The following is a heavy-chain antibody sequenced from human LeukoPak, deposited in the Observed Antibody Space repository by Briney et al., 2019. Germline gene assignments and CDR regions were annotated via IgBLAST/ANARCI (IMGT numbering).Heavy chain of an antibody. V-gene: IGHV3-74*01. CDR1: GFTFSDFW. D-gene: IGHD3-16*01. J-gene: IGHJ4*02. CDR3: ARVRGGN. Sequence: SGGSLRLSCAASGFTFSDFWMSWVRQAPGKGLVWISNINEYGTTAYADSVKGRFTISRDNAKNILYLQMNSLRAGDTAVYYCARVRGGNWGRGTLVTVSS. CDR2: INEYGTT.